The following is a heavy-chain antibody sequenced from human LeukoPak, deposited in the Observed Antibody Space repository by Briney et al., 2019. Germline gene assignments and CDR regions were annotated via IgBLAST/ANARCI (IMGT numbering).Heavy chain of an antibody. J-gene: IGHJ4*02. Sequence: GGSLKLSCTASGFTFGDYAMTWVRQAPGKGLEWVSVIYSDGSTYYADSVKGRFTISRDNSKNTLYLQMNSLRAEDTAVYYCARARLGYSYVLDYWGQGTLVTVSP. CDR2: IYSDGST. CDR3: ARARLGYSYVLDY. V-gene: IGHV3-53*01. CDR1: GFTFGDYA. D-gene: IGHD5-18*01.